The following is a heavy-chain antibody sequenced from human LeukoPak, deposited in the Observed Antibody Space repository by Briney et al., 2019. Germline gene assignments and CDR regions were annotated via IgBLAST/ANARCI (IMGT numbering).Heavy chain of an antibody. CDR3: AKDYTPSGRKDSSGPNWFDP. D-gene: IGHD3-22*01. V-gene: IGHV3-23*01. J-gene: IGHJ5*02. Sequence: GGSLRLSCAASGFTFSSYAMSWVRQAPGKGLEWVSAISGSGGSTYYADSVKGRFTISGDNSKNTLYLQMNSLRAEDTAVYYCAKDYTPSGRKDSSGPNWFDPWGQGTLVTVSS. CDR2: ISGSGGST. CDR1: GFTFSSYA.